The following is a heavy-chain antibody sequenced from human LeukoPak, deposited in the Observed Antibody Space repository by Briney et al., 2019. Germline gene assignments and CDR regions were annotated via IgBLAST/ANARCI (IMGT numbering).Heavy chain of an antibody. J-gene: IGHJ6*03. V-gene: IGHV3-23*01. CDR2: ISGSGGST. D-gene: IGHD3-3*01. CDR1: GFTFSSYA. Sequence: GGSLRLSCAASGFTFSSYAMSWVRQAPGKGLEWVSAISGSGGSTYYADSVKGRFTISRENSKNTVYLQMNSMRAEDTAVYYCAKDRRYNIRFLPDPYYMDVWGKGTTVTVSS. CDR3: AKDRRYNIRFLPDPYYMDV.